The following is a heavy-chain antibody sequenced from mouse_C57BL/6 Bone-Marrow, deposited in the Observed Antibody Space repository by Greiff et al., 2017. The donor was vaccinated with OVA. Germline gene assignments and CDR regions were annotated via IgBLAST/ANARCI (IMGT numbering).Heavy chain of an antibody. Sequence: QVQLQQPGAELVMPGASVKLSCKASGYTFTSYWMHWVKQRPGQGLEWIGEIDPSDSYTNYNQKFKGKSTLTVDKSSSTAYMQLSSLTSEDSAVYFCARPYYSNYWFAYWGQGTLVTVSA. D-gene: IGHD2-5*01. J-gene: IGHJ3*01. CDR3: ARPYYSNYWFAY. CDR1: GYTFTSYW. V-gene: IGHV1-69*01. CDR2: IDPSDSYT.